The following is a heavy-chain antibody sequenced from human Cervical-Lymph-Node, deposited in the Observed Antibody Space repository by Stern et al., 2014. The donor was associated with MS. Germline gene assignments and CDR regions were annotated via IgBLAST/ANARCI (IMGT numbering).Heavy chain of an antibody. J-gene: IGHJ4*02. D-gene: IGHD2-8*01. V-gene: IGHV3-30*03. Sequence: VQLVESGGGVVQPGRSLRLSCAASGFAFASYDMHWVRQAPGKGLEWVAFISNDASNKYYADSLKDRFIVSRDYSKKTLSLQINSLRPEDTAVYYCAPPGHFYTNAPDYWGQGTLVTVSS. CDR1: GFAFASYD. CDR3: APPGHFYTNAPDY. CDR2: ISNDASNK.